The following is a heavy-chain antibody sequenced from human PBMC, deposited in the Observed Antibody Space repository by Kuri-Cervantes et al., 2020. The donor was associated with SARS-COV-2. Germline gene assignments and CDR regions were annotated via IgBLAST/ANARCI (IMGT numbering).Heavy chain of an antibody. Sequence: GESLKISCAASGFTFSSYWMSWVRQAPGKRLEWVANIKQDGSEKYYVDSVKGRFTISRDNAKNSLYLQMNSLRAEDTAVYYCARVVYSSYPGGLRVWGKGTTVPSPQ. CDR3: ARVVYSSYPGGLRV. CDR1: GFTFSSYW. CDR2: IKQDGSEK. V-gene: IGHV3-7*01. J-gene: IGHJ6*04. D-gene: IGHD6-6*01.